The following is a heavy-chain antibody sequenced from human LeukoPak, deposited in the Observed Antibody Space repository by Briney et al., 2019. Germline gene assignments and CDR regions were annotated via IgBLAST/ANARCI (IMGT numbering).Heavy chain of an antibody. CDR2: ISGSGGST. CDR3: AKDRRWWLRPGAFDI. Sequence: GGSLRLSCEASGFTFSNFWMTWVRQAPGKGLEWVSAISGSGGSTYYADSVKGRFTISRDNSKNTLYLQMNSLRAEDTAVYYCAKDRRWWLRPGAFDIWGQGTMVTVSS. CDR1: GFTFSNFW. V-gene: IGHV3-23*01. J-gene: IGHJ3*02. D-gene: IGHD5-12*01.